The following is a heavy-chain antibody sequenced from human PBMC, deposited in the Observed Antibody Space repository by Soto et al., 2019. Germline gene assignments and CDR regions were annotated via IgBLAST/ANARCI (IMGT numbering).Heavy chain of an antibody. CDR2: IYHSGST. CDR1: GGSISSSNW. D-gene: IGHD2-2*01. Sequence: SETLSLTCAVSGGSISSSNWWSWVRQPPGKGLEWIGEIYHSGSTNYNPSLKSRVTISVDTSKNQFSLKLSSVTAADTAVYYCARGRRDIVVVPAATLDYWGQGTLVTVSS. J-gene: IGHJ4*02. CDR3: ARGRRDIVVVPAATLDY. V-gene: IGHV4-4*02.